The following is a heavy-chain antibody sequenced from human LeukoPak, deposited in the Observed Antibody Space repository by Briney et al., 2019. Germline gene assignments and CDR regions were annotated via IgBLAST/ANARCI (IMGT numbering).Heavy chain of an antibody. CDR3: ATAFRGSYDN. CDR1: GFTFSSYW. CDR2: IKQAGSDK. D-gene: IGHD1-26*01. V-gene: IGHV3-7*01. J-gene: IGHJ4*02. Sequence: PGGSLRLSCAASGFTFSSYWMSWVRQAPGKGLEWVANIKQAGSDKYYVDSVKGRFTISRDNTKSSLYLQMNSLRAEDTAVYYCATAFRGSYDNWGQGTLVTVSS.